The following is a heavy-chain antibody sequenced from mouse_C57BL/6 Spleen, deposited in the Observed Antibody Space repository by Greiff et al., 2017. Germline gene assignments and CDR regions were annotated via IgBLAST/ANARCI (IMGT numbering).Heavy chain of an antibody. D-gene: IGHD3-2*02. CDR3: ARSGGDSSGTGFAY. CDR1: GYAFSSSW. CDR2: IYPGSGST. V-gene: IGHV1-82*01. Sequence: VQLVESGPELVKPGASVKISCKASGYAFSSSWMNWVKQRPGKGLEWIGDIYPGSGSTNYNEKFKSKATLTVDTSSSTAYMQLSSLTSEDSAVYYCARSGGDSSGTGFAYWGQGTLVTVSA. J-gene: IGHJ3*01.